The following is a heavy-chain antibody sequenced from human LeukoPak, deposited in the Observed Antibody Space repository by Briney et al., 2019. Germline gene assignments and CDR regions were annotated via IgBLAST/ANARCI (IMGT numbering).Heavy chain of an antibody. CDR3: AALSGSYYVDTDY. Sequence: GRSLRLSCAASGFTFSSYGMHWVRQAPGKGLEWVAVISYDGSNKYYADSLKGRFTISRDNSENTLYLQMSSLRTEDTAVYYCAALSGSYYVDTDYWGQGTLVTVSS. CDR1: GFTFSSYG. CDR2: ISYDGSNK. J-gene: IGHJ4*02. D-gene: IGHD1-26*01. V-gene: IGHV3-30*03.